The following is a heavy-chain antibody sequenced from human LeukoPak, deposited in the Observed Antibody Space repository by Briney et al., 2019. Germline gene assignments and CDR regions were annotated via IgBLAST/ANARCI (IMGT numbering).Heavy chain of an antibody. CDR2: ISAYNGNT. J-gene: IGHJ6*02. D-gene: IGHD1-26*01. CDR3: ARCAALPELMFYYGMDV. V-gene: IGHV1-18*01. Sequence: GASVKVSCKASGYTFTSYGISWVRQAPGQGLEWMGCISAYNGNTNYAQKLQGRVTMTTDTSTSTAYMELRSLRSDDTAVYYCARCAALPELMFYYGMDVWGQGTTVTVSS. CDR1: GYTFTSYG.